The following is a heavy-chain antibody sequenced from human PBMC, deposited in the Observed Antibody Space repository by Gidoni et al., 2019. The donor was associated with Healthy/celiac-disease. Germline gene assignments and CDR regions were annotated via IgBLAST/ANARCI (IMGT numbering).Heavy chain of an antibody. CDR2: VDPEEGET. D-gene: IGHD4-17*01. J-gene: IGHJ6*02. Sequence: EVQLVQSGAEVKQPGATVKISCKVSGYTFTDYYMHWVQQAPGKGLEWMGLVDPEEGETIYAEKFQGRVTITADTSTDTAYMELCSLRSEDTAVYYCATDYNDYGDYQPHEVYYYYYGMDVWGQGTTVTVSS. CDR1: GYTFTDYY. CDR3: ATDYNDYGDYQPHEVYYYYYGMDV. V-gene: IGHV1-69-2*01.